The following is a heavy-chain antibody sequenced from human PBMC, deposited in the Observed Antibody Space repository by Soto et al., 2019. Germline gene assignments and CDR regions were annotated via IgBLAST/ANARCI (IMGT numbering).Heavy chain of an antibody. V-gene: IGHV3-7*03. CDR1: GFTFSSCW. D-gene: IGHD1-1*01. Sequence: GGSLRLSCAASGFTFSSCWMSWVRQAPGKGLEWVANIKQDGSEKYYVDSVKGRFTISRDNAKNSLYLQMNSLRAEDTAVYYCARDFWNVLFDYWGQGTLVTVSS. CDR2: IKQDGSEK. CDR3: ARDFWNVLFDY. J-gene: IGHJ4*02.